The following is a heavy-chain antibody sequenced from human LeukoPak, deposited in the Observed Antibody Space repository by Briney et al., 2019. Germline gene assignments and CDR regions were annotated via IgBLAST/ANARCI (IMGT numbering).Heavy chain of an antibody. Sequence: GGSLRLSCAASGLTGSHNYVSWVRQASGKGLEWVGRIRSKANNYATAYATSVKGRFTLSRDDSKNTACLQMNSLKTEDTAVYYCIRGAASGSYYGFDVWGQGATVTVSS. CDR3: IRGAASGSYYGFDV. CDR2: IRSKANNYAT. D-gene: IGHD1-26*01. V-gene: IGHV3-73*01. CDR1: GLTGSHNY. J-gene: IGHJ6*02.